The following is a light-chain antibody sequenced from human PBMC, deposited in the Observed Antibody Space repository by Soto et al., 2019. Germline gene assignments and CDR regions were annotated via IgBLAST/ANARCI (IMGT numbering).Light chain of an antibody. CDR2: GAS. Sequence: EIVMTQSPAAVSVSPGERATFSCRASQSVSSNLAWYQQKPGQAPRLLIYGASSRATGIPDRFSGSGSGTDFTLTISRLEPEDFAVYYCQQYGSSPRTFGQGTKVDIK. V-gene: IGKV3-20*01. CDR3: QQYGSSPRT. J-gene: IGKJ1*01. CDR1: QSVSSN.